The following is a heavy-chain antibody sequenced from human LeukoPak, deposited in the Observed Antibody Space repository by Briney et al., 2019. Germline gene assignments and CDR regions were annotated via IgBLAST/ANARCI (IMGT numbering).Heavy chain of an antibody. CDR2: VYYSGST. CDR1: GDFITAYY. J-gene: IGHJ4*02. CDR3: ASNTGTVFDY. Sequence: SETLSLTCTVSGDFITAYYWSWIRQPPGEGLEWIGYVYYSGSTEYNPSLRSRVTISLETSKHQFSLNLTSVTAADTAVYYCASNTGTVFDYWGQGALVTVSS. D-gene: IGHD7-27*01. V-gene: IGHV4-59*01.